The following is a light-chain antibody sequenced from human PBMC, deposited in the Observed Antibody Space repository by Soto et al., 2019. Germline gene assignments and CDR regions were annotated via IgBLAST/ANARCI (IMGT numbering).Light chain of an antibody. Sequence: QSCLTQPGSVCGSPGHSITISCNETGSDVGGYNYLSSSQQHSAKAPKLLIYDVSNRPAGFSTRFSGSNSSTTDSLTTSGLQAEDEADYYGSLYTSSSTNVFGTGTKVTV. CDR2: DVS. V-gene: IGLV2-14*01. CDR1: GSDVGGYNY. CDR3: SLYTSSSTNV. J-gene: IGLJ1*01.